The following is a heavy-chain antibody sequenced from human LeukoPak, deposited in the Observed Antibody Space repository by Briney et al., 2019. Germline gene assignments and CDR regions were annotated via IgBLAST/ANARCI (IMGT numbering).Heavy chain of an antibody. D-gene: IGHD4-17*01. CDR2: ISASGGST. CDR1: GFTFSSSA. CDR3: AKVADGDYLPIMDV. J-gene: IGHJ6*02. Sequence: GGPLRLSCAASGFTFSSSAMSWVRQVPGKGLEWVSGISASGGSTSYADSVRGRFTISRDNSKNTLYVQMNSLRDEDTAVYYCAKVADGDYLPIMDVWGQGTTVTVSS. V-gene: IGHV3-23*01.